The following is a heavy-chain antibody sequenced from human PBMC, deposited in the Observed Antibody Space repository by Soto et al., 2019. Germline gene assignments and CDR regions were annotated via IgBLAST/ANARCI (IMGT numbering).Heavy chain of an antibody. CDR3: AADRGYPSNGMDG. J-gene: IGHJ6*02. CDR2: IVVGSGNT. V-gene: IGHV1-58*01. Sequence: VASVKVSSKASGFTFTSSAVQWVRQARGQRLEWIGWIVVGSGNTNYAEKFQERVTITRDMSTSTAYMELSSLRSEDTAVYYCAADRGYPSNGMDGWCQGTTGTVSS. CDR1: GFTFTSSA. D-gene: IGHD3-16*01.